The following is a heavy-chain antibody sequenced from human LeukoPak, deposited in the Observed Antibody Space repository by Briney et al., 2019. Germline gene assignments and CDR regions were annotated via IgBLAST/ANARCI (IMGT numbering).Heavy chain of an antibody. Sequence: SETLSLTCAVYGGSFSGYYWSWIRQPPGKGLEWIGEINHSGSTNYNPSLKSRVTISVDTSKNQFSLKLSSVTAADTAVYYCARGQVGQWLGGSWYFQHWGQGTLVTVSS. CDR3: ARGQVGQWLGGSWYFQH. J-gene: IGHJ1*01. D-gene: IGHD6-19*01. CDR1: GGSFSGYY. V-gene: IGHV4-34*01. CDR2: INHSGST.